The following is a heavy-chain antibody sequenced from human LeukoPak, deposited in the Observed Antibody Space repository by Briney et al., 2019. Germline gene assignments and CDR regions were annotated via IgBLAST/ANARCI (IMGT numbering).Heavy chain of an antibody. J-gene: IGHJ4*02. Sequence: GASVKVSCKASGYMFTGYYMHWVRQAPGQGLEWMGRINPDSGGTNYAQQFQGRVTMTRDTSISTAYMEVSRLRFDDTALYYCVRAAYTSGWFPADYWGQGTLVTVSS. D-gene: IGHD6-19*01. V-gene: IGHV1-2*02. CDR3: VRAAYTSGWFPADY. CDR1: GYMFTGYY. CDR2: INPDSGGT.